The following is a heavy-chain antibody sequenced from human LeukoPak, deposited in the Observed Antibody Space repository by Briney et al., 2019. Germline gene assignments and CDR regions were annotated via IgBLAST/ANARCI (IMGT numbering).Heavy chain of an antibody. CDR3: ATDPSSSGLLTDY. CDR1: GYSFTDYY. Sequence: GSSEKVSCKVSGYSFTDYYMHWVHQAPGKGRERMGLVDPEDGETIYAEKFQGRVTITADTSTDTAYMELSSLRSEDTAVYYCATDPSSSGLLTDYWGQGTLVTVSS. V-gene: IGHV1-69-2*01. CDR2: VDPEDGET. D-gene: IGHD6-19*01. J-gene: IGHJ4*02.